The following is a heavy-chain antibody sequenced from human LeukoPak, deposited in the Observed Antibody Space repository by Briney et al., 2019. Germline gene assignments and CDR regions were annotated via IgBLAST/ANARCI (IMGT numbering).Heavy chain of an antibody. D-gene: IGHD6-19*01. CDR3: ARRIYGYSSGWYFDY. CDR1: GFTFSSYW. V-gene: IGHV3-7*01. Sequence: PGGSLRLSCAASGFTFSSYWMSWVRQAPGKGLEWVANIKQDGSEKYYVDSVKGRFTISRDNAKNSLYLQMNSLRAEDTAVYYCARRIYGYSSGWYFDYWGQGTLVTVSS. CDR2: IKQDGSEK. J-gene: IGHJ4*02.